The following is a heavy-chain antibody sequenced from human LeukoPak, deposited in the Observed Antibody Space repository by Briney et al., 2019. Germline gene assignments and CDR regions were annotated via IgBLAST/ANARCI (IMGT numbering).Heavy chain of an antibody. CDR3: ASRNYDFWSGYYKRNRAFDY. Sequence: SVKVSCKASGGTFSSYAISWVRQAPGQGLEWMGGIIPIFGTANYAQKFQGRVTITADESTSTAYMELSSLRSEDTAVYYCASRNYDFWSGYYKRNRAFDYWGQGTLVTVSS. V-gene: IGHV1-69*01. D-gene: IGHD3-3*01. CDR1: GGTFSSYA. J-gene: IGHJ4*02. CDR2: IIPIFGTA.